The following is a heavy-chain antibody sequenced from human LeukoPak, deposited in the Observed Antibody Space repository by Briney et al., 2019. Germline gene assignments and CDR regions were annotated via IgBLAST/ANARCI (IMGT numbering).Heavy chain of an antibody. J-gene: IGHJ4*02. Sequence: GGSLRLSCAPSGFTFSNYWMSWVRQAPGKGLEWVAHIKQDGSERYYVDSVKGRFTISRDNAKNTLYLQMNSLRAEDTAVYYCARYGGSYYFDNGGQGTLGTVS. V-gene: IGHV3-7*01. CDR1: GFTFSNYW. CDR2: IKQDGSER. D-gene: IGHD1-26*01. CDR3: ARYGGSYYFDN.